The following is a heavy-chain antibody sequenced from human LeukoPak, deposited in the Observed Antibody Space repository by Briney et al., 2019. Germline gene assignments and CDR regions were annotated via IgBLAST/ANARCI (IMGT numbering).Heavy chain of an antibody. CDR1: GFTFSDYY. D-gene: IGHD6-19*01. Sequence: PGGSLRLSCAASGFTFSDYYMSWIRQPPGKGLEWIGEINHSGSTNYNPSLKSRVTISVDTSKNQFSLKLSSVTAADTAVYYCAVYSSRTRAFDIWGQGTMVTVSS. CDR2: INHSGST. J-gene: IGHJ3*02. CDR3: AVYSSRTRAFDI. V-gene: IGHV4-34*08.